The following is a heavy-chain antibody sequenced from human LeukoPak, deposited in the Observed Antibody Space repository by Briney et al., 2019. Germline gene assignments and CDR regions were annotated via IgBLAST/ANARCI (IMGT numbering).Heavy chain of an antibody. V-gene: IGHV3-9*01. CDR1: GFTFDDYA. J-gene: IGHJ4*02. CDR3: AKTSGPRFMYYFDY. Sequence: GGSLRLSCAASGFTFDDYAMRWVRQAPGKGLEWVSGISWNSGSIGYADSVKGRFTISRDNAKNSLYLQMNSLRAEDTALYYCAKTSGPRFMYYFDYWGQGTLVTVSS. D-gene: IGHD3-3*01. CDR2: ISWNSGSI.